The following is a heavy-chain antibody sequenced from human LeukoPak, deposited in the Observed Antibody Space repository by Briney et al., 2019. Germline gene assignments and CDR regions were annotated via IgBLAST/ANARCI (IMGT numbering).Heavy chain of an antibody. J-gene: IGHJ4*02. D-gene: IGHD2-15*01. Sequence: GGSLRLSCAASGFTFYDYAMQWVRHARGKGLEGGSGISWNRGSIVYADFVKGGFTISRDNAKTSLYLQMNSLRAEDTALYYCAKDKAPLAATLDYWGQGTLVTAPS. CDR2: ISWNRGSI. CDR1: GFTFYDYA. CDR3: AKDKAPLAATLDY. V-gene: IGHV3-9*01.